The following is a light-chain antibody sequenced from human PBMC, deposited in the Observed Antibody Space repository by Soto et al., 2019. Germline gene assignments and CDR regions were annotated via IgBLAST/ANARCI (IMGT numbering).Light chain of an antibody. Sequence: DIVMTQSPDSLAVSLSERATINCKSSQSVLYSSNNKNYLAWYQQKPGQPPKLLIYWASTRESGVPDRFSGSGSGTDFTLTISSLQAEDVAVYYCQQYYSTLTLGGGTKVDIK. V-gene: IGKV4-1*01. CDR3: QQYYSTLT. J-gene: IGKJ4*01. CDR2: WAS. CDR1: QSVLYSSNNKNY.